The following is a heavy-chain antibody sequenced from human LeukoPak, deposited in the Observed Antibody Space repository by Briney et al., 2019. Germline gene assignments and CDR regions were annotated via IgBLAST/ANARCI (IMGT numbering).Heavy chain of an antibody. Sequence: SHTLSLTFAISGYSGSGSGVGWYWVRQCPPRGLEWLGKTYFWSKWCVDYGTSVKSRISINPDTSKNQFSLQLDSVTPDDTAVYYCARSHNGAFGYWGPGALVTVSS. D-gene: IGHD1-14*01. CDR1: GYSGSGSGVG. CDR2: TYFWSKWCV. V-gene: IGHV6-1*01. CDR3: ARSHNGAFGY. J-gene: IGHJ4*02.